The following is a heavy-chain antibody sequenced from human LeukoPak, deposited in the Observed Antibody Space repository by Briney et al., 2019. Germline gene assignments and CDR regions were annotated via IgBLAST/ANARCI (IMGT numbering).Heavy chain of an antibody. CDR3: ARDVDTTLITSWLDP. V-gene: IGHV3-23*01. D-gene: IGHD5-18*01. CDR2: LSGSGGGST. CDR1: GFTFSSYS. J-gene: IGHJ5*02. Sequence: PGGSLRLSCAASGFTFSSYSMSWVRQAPGKGLEWVCGLSGSGGGSTYYADSVRGRFTISRDNPKNTLYLQMNGLRAEDTAVYYCARDVDTTLITSWLDPWGQGTLVTVSS.